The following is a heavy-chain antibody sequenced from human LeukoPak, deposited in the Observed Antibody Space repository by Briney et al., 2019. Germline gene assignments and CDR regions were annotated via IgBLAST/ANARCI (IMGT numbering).Heavy chain of an antibody. CDR2: IYDNGST. CDR3: ASPRAERSTWFAVDY. Sequence: SETLSLTCAVSGGSISRSNWWSWVRQSPGKGLEWIGEIYDNGSTNYNPSLKSRVTISVDKSKNQFSLKLSSVTAADTAVYYCASPRAERSTWFAVDYWGQGTLVTVSA. D-gene: IGHD6-13*01. CDR1: GGSISRSNW. V-gene: IGHV4-4*02. J-gene: IGHJ4*02.